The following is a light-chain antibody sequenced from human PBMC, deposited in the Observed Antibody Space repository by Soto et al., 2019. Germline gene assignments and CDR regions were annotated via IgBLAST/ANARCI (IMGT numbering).Light chain of an antibody. CDR3: CSYTSSSTVV. CDR1: SSDVGGYNY. CDR2: DVS. V-gene: IGLV2-14*01. J-gene: IGLJ2*01. Sequence: QSALTQPASVSGSPGQSITISCTGTSSDVGGYNYVSWYQQHPGKAPKLMIYDVSKRPSGVSNRFSGSKSGNTASLTISGLQAEDEADYYCCSYTSSSTVVFGGGTKLTVL.